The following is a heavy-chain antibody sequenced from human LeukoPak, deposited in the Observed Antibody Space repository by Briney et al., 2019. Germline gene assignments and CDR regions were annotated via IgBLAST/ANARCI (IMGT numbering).Heavy chain of an antibody. V-gene: IGHV1-69*04. CDR3: ARGCSSTACYGLCDY. CDR2: IIPNLGMA. J-gene: IGHJ4*02. D-gene: IGHD2-2*01. Sequence: SVKVSCKASGGTFSNDAISWVRQAPGQGLEWMGRIIPNLGMALYAQKFKGRVTITADKSPSTAYMELSSLTSEDTAVYYCARGCSSTACYGLCDYWGQGTLVTVSS. CDR1: GGTFSNDA.